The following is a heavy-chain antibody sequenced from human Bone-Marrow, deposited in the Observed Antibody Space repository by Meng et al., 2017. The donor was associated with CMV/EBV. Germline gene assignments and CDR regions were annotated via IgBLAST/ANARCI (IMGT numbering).Heavy chain of an antibody. D-gene: IGHD2-2*01. Sequence: ASVKVSCKASGYNFTSYDINWVRQATGQGLEWMGWMNPNSGNTGYAQKCQGRVTITRNTSISTAYMELSSLRSEDTAVYYCARVPDYCSSTSCSQDAFDIWGQGTMVTVSS. CDR3: ARVPDYCSSTSCSQDAFDI. CDR1: GYNFTSYD. V-gene: IGHV1-8*03. J-gene: IGHJ3*02. CDR2: MNPNSGNT.